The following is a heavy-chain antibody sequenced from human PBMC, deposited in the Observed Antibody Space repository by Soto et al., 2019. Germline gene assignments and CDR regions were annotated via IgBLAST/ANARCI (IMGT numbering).Heavy chain of an antibody. Sequence: PSETLSLTCAVSGGSSSGFYWTWIRQPPGEGLEWIGEINHSGTTNFNPSLRSRLTISLDSSKKHFSLKLTSMTAADAVVYFCARADRTLVTSYGLDVWGQGTTVTVSS. V-gene: IGHV4-34*01. CDR1: GGSSSGFY. J-gene: IGHJ6*02. CDR2: INHSGTT. CDR3: ARADRTLVTSYGLDV. D-gene: IGHD2-21*02.